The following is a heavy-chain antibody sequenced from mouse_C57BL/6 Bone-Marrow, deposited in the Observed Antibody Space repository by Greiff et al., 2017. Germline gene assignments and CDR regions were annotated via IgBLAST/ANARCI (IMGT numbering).Heavy chain of an antibody. CDR1: GYTFTSYW. CDR2: IYPSDSET. Sequence: QVQLKQPGAELVRPGSSVKLSCKASGYTFTSYWMDWVKQRPGQGLEWIGNIYPSDSETHYNQKFKDKATLTVDKSSSTAYMQISSLTSEDSAVYYGARGQYYGSSTYWRQGTLVTRSA. CDR3: ARGQYYGSSTY. D-gene: IGHD1-1*01. J-gene: IGHJ3*01. V-gene: IGHV1-61*01.